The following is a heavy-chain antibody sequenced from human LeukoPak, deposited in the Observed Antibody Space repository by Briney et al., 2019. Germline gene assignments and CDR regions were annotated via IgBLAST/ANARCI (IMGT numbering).Heavy chain of an antibody. D-gene: IGHD2-15*01. V-gene: IGHV3-7*03. J-gene: IGHJ6*02. CDR3: ARWGPHCSGLNCYKFYYGMDV. CDR2: INEDGSEK. Sequence: ETLSLTCTVSGGSISSSSYYWGWIRQPPGKGLEWVANINEDGSEKYYMDSRKGRFTMSRDNGKNSMYLQMNSLRVDDTAVYYCARWGPHCSGLNCYKFYYGMDVWGQGTTVTVSS. CDR1: GGSISSSSYY.